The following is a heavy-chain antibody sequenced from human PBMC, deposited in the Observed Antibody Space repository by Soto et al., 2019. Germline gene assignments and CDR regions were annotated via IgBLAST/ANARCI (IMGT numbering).Heavy chain of an antibody. J-gene: IGHJ3*02. CDR3: ARALPDYYDSSVYYYSFDI. CDR2: ISSSSSYI. V-gene: IGHV3-21*01. Sequence: GGSLRLSCAASGFTFSSYSMNWVRQAPGKGLEWVSSISSSSSYIYYADSVKGRFTISRDNAKNSLYLQMNSLRAEDTAVYYCARALPDYYDSSVYYYSFDIWGQGTMVTVSS. D-gene: IGHD3-22*01. CDR1: GFTFSSYS.